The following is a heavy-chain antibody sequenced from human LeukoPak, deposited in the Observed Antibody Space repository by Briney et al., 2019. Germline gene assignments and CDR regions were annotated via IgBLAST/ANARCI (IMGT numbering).Heavy chain of an antibody. CDR2: ISGSGGST. D-gene: IGHD3-9*01. Sequence: GGSLRLSCAASGFTFSSYAMSWVRQAPGKGLEWVSAISGSGGSTYYADSVRGRFTISRDNAKNSLYLQMNALRDEDTAIYYCARDHDWAFDLWGQGTLVTVSS. V-gene: IGHV3-23*01. CDR1: GFTFSSYA. J-gene: IGHJ4*02. CDR3: ARDHDWAFDL.